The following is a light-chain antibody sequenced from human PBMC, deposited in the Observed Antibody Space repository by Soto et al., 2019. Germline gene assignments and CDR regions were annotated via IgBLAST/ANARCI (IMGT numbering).Light chain of an antibody. Sequence: QAVLTQPPSASGSPGQSVAISCTGTSSDVGGYNYVSWYQQHPGKAPKLMIYEVNKRPSGVPDRFSGSKSGTSASLAISGLRSEDEADYYCAAWDDSLRGWVFGGGTKLTVL. J-gene: IGLJ3*02. V-gene: IGLV2-8*01. CDR2: EVN. CDR3: AAWDDSLRGWV. CDR1: SSDVGGYNY.